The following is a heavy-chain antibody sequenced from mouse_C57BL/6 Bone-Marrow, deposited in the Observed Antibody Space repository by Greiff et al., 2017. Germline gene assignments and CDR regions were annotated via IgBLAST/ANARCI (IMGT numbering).Heavy chain of an antibody. CDR1: GYTFTDYE. V-gene: IGHV1-15*01. CDR2: IDPETGGT. D-gene: IGHD2-5*01. CDR3: TRSGSNYVDWYFDV. J-gene: IGHJ1*03. Sequence: VQLQQSGAELVRPGASVTLSCKASGYTFTDYEMHWVKQTPVHGLEWIGAIDPETGGTAYNQKFKGKAILTADKSSSKAYMELRSLTSEDSAVYYCTRSGSNYVDWYFDVWGTGTTVTVSS.